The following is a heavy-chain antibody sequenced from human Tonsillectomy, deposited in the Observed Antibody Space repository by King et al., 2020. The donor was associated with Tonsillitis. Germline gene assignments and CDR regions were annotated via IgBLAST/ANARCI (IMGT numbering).Heavy chain of an antibody. D-gene: IGHD3-22*01. V-gene: IGHV3-53*01. CDR1: GFTVSDYY. Sequence: VQLVESGGGLIQPGGSLRLSCAASGFTVSDYYVSWVRQAPGKGLEWVSVIHSGGTTYYVDSVKGRFTVSRDNSRNTVYLQMNSLRAEDTAVYYCASGHALSESSAYYPGLDYWGQGTLVTVSS. CDR2: IHSGGTT. J-gene: IGHJ4*02. CDR3: ASGHALSESSAYYPGLDY.